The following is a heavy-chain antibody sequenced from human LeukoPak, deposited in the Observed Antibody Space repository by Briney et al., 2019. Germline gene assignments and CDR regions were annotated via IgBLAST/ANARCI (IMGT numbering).Heavy chain of an antibody. V-gene: IGHV4-39*01. Sequence: PGGSLRLSCAASGLTFSDNRMDWVRQAPGKGLEWIGSIYYSGNTYYNASLKSQVSISIDTSKNQFSLRLTSVTAADTAVYYCARQTGSGLFILPGGQGTLVTVSS. CDR1: GLTFSDNR. CDR3: ARQTGSGLFILP. CDR2: IYYSGNT. J-gene: IGHJ4*02. D-gene: IGHD3/OR15-3a*01.